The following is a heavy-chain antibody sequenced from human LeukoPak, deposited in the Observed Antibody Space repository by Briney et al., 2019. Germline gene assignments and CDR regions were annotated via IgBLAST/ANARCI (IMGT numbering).Heavy chain of an antibody. CDR1: GYTFTGYY. CDR3: ARATVVTILDY. CDR2: IIPNGGGT. Sequence: ASVKVSCKASGYTFTGYYMHWVRQAPGQGLEWMGWIIPNGGGTNYAQKFQGRVTMTRDTSISTAYMELSRLRSDDTAVYHCARATVVTILDYWGQGTLVTVSS. J-gene: IGHJ4*02. D-gene: IGHD4-23*01. V-gene: IGHV1-2*02.